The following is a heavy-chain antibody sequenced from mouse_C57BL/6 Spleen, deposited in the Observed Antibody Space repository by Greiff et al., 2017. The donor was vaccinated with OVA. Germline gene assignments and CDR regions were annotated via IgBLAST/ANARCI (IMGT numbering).Heavy chain of an antibody. D-gene: IGHD2-4*01. J-gene: IGHJ3*01. Sequence: VQLKESGAELVRPGASVKLSCTASGFNIKDDYMHWVKQRPEQGLEWIGWIDPENGDTEYASKFQGKATITADTSSNTAYLQLSSLTSEDTAVYYCTTYDYDGPWFAYWGQGTLVTVSA. CDR2: IDPENGDT. V-gene: IGHV14-4*01. CDR3: TTYDYDGPWFAY. CDR1: GFNIKDDY.